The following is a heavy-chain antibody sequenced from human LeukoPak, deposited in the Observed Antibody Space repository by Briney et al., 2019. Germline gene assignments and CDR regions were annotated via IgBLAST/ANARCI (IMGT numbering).Heavy chain of an antibody. CDR3: ARYQYYYDSSGSRGPLDY. CDR2: IYYSGST. Sequence: SETLSLTCTVSGRSISSSSYYWGWIRQPPGKGLEWIGSIYYSGSTYYNPSLKSRVTISVDTSKNQFSLKLSSVTAADTAVYYCARYQYYYDSSGSRGPLDYWGQGTLVTVSS. J-gene: IGHJ4*02. D-gene: IGHD3-22*01. V-gene: IGHV4-39*07. CDR1: GRSISSSSYY.